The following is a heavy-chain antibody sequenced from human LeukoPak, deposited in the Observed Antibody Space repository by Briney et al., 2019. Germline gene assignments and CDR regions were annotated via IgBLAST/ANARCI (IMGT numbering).Heavy chain of an antibody. CDR2: IYYSGST. V-gene: IGHV4-59*08. CDR1: GGSISSYY. D-gene: IGHD2-15*01. Sequence: PSETLSLTCTVSGGSISSYYWSWIRQPPGKGLEWIGYIYYSGSTNYNPSLKSRVTISVDTSKNQFSLKLSSVTAADTAVYYCARRLGYCSGGSCSNDHYYYGMDVWGQGTTVTVSS. CDR3: ARRLGYCSGGSCSNDHYYYGMDV. J-gene: IGHJ6*02.